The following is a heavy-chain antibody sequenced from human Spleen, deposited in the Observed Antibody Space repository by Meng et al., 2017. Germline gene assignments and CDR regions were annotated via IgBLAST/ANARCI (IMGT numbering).Heavy chain of an antibody. D-gene: IGHD1-14*01. Sequence: QVQLVQSGSELKKPGASVRVSCKASEYTFTRHAINWVRQAPGQGLEWMGWMNTKTGNPTYAQGFTGRFVFSLDTSVSTAYLQISSLKVEDTAMYYCARDDNGAPDYWGQGTLVTVSS. CDR3: ARDDNGAPDY. CDR2: MNTKTGNP. V-gene: IGHV7-4-1*02. J-gene: IGHJ4*02. CDR1: EYTFTRHA.